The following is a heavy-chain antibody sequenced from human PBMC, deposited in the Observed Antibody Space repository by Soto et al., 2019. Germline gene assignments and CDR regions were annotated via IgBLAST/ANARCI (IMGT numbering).Heavy chain of an antibody. D-gene: IGHD2-15*01. J-gene: IGHJ3*01. V-gene: IGHV4-59*08. CDR1: GGSISSYY. CDR2: IFHGGNT. Sequence: KPSETLSLTCTVSGGSISSYYWSWIRQPPGKGLEWIGSIFHGGNTYYNPSLKSRVTISVDMSKNQFSLKLNSVTAADTAVYYCARARWYDAFDVWGQGTVVTVSS. CDR3: ARARWYDAFDV.